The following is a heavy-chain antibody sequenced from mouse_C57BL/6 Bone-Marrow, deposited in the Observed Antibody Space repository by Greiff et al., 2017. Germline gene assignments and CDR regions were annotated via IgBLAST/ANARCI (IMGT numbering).Heavy chain of an antibody. V-gene: IGHV5-12*01. Sequence: EVKLVESGGGLVQPGGSLKISCAASGFTFSDYYMYWVRQTPEKRLEWVAYISDGGGNTYYPDTVKGRFTISRDNAKNTLYLQMSRLKSEDTAMYYCASLDAMDYWGQGTSVTVSS. CDR1: GFTFSDYY. CDR2: ISDGGGNT. J-gene: IGHJ4*01. CDR3: ASLDAMDY.